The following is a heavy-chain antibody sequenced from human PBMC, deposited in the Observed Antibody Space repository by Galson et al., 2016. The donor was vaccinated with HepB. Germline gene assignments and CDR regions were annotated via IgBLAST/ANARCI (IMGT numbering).Heavy chain of an antibody. CDR1: GGSISSFY. CDR2: THYSGSS. J-gene: IGHJ4*02. Sequence: ETLSLTCTVSGGSISSFYWGWIRQPPGKGLEWIGNTHYSGSSYYTSSLKSRVTITVDTSKNQFFLKVKSVTAADTAVYYCATSDYYGSEYDYWGQGSLVTVSS. CDR3: ATSDYYGSEYDY. D-gene: IGHD3-10*01. V-gene: IGHV4-59*04.